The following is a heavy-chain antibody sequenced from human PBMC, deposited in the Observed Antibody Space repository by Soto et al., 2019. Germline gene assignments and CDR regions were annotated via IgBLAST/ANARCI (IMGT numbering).Heavy chain of an antibody. CDR1: GFTFSSYW. J-gene: IGHJ2*01. Sequence: EVQLVESGGGLVQPGGSLRLSCAASGFTFSSYWMSWVRQAPGKGLEWVANIKQDGSEKYYVDSVKGRFTISRDNAKNSLYRQMNGLRAEDTAVYYCARPGLVVVITSDWYFDLWGRGTLVTVSS. V-gene: IGHV3-7*01. CDR2: IKQDGSEK. D-gene: IGHD3-22*01. CDR3: ARPGLVVVITSDWYFDL.